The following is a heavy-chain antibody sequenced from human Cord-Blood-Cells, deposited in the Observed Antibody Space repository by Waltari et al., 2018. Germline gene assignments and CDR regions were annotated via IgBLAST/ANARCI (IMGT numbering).Heavy chain of an antibody. D-gene: IGHD7-27*01. CDR2: IYTSGST. CDR1: GGSISSGSYY. J-gene: IGHJ3*02. CDR3: ARDNSGDDAFDI. V-gene: IGHV4-61*09. Sequence: QVQLQESGPGLVKPSQTLSLTCTASGGSISSGSYYWSWIRQPAGKGLEWIGYIYTSGSTNYNPSLKSRVTISVDTSKNQFSLKLSSVTAADTAVYYCARDNSGDDAFDIWGQGTMVTVSS.